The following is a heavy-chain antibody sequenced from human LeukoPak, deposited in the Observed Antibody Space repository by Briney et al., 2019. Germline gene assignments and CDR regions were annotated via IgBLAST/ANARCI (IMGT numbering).Heavy chain of an antibody. V-gene: IGHV1-69*05. CDR3: VAVAGHFDY. Sequence: ASVKVSCKASGGTFSSYAINWVRQAPGQGLEWMGGIIPIFGTANYAQKFQGRVTITTDESTSTAYMELSSLRSEDTAVYYCVAVAGHFDYWGQGTLVTVSS. J-gene: IGHJ4*02. CDR2: IIPIFGTA. CDR1: GGTFSSYA. D-gene: IGHD6-19*01.